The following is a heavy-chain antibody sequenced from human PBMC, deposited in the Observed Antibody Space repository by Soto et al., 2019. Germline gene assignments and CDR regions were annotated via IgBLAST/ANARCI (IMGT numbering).Heavy chain of an antibody. CDR2: IIPIFGTA. J-gene: IGHJ5*02. CDR1: GGTFSSYA. Sequence: QVQLVQSGAEVKKPGSSVKVSCKASGGTFSSYAISWVRQAPGQGLEWMGGIIPIFGTANYAQKFQGRVTITADESTSTAYMELSSLRSEDTAVYYCAGAEGSSGWSEVNWFDPWGQGTLVTVSS. D-gene: IGHD6-19*01. V-gene: IGHV1-69*12. CDR3: AGAEGSSGWSEVNWFDP.